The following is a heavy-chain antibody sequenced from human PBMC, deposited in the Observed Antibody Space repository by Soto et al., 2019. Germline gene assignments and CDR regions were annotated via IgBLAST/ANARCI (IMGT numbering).Heavy chain of an antibody. CDR3: ARDLLLGGYEGLFDP. CDR2: IYYSGST. Sequence: PSETLSLTCSVSGGSISGYYWSWIRQPPGRGLEWIGYIYYSGSTNYNPSLKSRVTISVDTSKNQFSLKLTSVTAADTAVYYCARDLLLGGYEGLFDPWGQGALVTV. V-gene: IGHV4-59*01. J-gene: IGHJ5*02. D-gene: IGHD5-12*01. CDR1: GGSISGYY.